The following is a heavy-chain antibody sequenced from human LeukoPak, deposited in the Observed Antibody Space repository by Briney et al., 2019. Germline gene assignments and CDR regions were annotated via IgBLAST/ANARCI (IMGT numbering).Heavy chain of an antibody. V-gene: IGHV4-4*09. CDR3: ARHWLEAAKTYSYWFDP. CDR2: IYRGGTI. J-gene: IGHJ5*02. Sequence: SETLSLTCSVSGGSIGDYYWSWLRQPPGKGLEWIGYIYRGGTINYNPSVKSRVTMSLDTSKNQISLMLNSVTAADTAIYYCARHWLEAAKTYSYWFDPWGQGTLVTVSS. CDR1: GGSIGDYY. D-gene: IGHD6-13*01.